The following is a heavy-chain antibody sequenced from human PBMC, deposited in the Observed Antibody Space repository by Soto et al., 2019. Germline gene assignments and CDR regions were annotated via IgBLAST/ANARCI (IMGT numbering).Heavy chain of an antibody. V-gene: IGHV3-23*01. CDR2: ISGTGGST. CDR1: GFTFNNYA. D-gene: IGHD2-8*01. Sequence: GSLRLSCAASGFTFNNYAMSMSWVRQAPGKGLEWVSAISGTGGSTYYADSVKGQVTISADKSISTAYLQWSSLKASDTAMYYCASRYCTNGVCYPTDADDAFDIWGQGTMVTVSS. CDR3: ASRYCTNGVCYPTDADDAFDI. J-gene: IGHJ3*02.